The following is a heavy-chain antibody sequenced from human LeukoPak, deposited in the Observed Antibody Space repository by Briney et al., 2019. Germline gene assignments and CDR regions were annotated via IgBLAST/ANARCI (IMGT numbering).Heavy chain of an antibody. CDR1: GFTFDDYA. CDR2: ISWNSGSI. D-gene: IGHD5-24*01. CDR3: AKEMATIPWGFDY. J-gene: IGHJ4*02. Sequence: PGRSLRLSCAASGFTFDDYAMHWVRQAPGKGLEWVSGISWNSGSIGYADSVKGRFTISRDNAKNSLYLQMNSLRAEDTALYYCAKEMATIPWGFDYWGQGTLVTVSS. V-gene: IGHV3-9*01.